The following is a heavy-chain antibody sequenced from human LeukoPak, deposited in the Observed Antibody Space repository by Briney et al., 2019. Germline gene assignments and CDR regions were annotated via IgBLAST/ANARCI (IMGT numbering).Heavy chain of an antibody. Sequence: PSETLSLTCTVSGGSVSGSNYYWGWVRQPPGKGLEWIGSFYYSGSTYYNPSLMSRVTISVDTSKNQFSLKLSSVTAADTAVYYCARLGSSSGWYARYFDYWGQGTLVTVSS. CDR3: ARLGSSSGWYARYFDY. CDR2: FYYSGST. J-gene: IGHJ4*02. D-gene: IGHD6-19*01. V-gene: IGHV4-39*01. CDR1: GGSVSGSNYY.